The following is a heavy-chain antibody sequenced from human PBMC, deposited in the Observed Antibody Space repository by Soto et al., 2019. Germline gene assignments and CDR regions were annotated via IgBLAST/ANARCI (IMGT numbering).Heavy chain of an antibody. D-gene: IGHD2-15*01. CDR1: GFTFSSYS. J-gene: IGHJ4*02. CDR2: ISSSSSYI. CDR3: ARTYCSGGSCYPNDY. Sequence: ESVGGLVKPGGSLRLSCAASGFTFSSYSMNWVRQAPGKGLEWVSSISSSSSYIYYADSVKGRFTISRDNAKNSLYLQMNSLRAEDTAVYYCARTYCSGGSCYPNDYWGQGTLVTVSS. V-gene: IGHV3-21*01.